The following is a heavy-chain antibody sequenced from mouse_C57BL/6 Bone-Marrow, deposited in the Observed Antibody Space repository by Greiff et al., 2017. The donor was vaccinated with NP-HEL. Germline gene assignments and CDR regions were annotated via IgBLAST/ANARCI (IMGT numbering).Heavy chain of an antibody. V-gene: IGHV1-64*01. CDR2: IHPNSGST. J-gene: IGHJ2*01. CDR1: GYTFTCYW. Sequence: VQLQQPGAELVKPGASVKLSCKASGYTFTCYWMHWVKQRPGQGLEWIGMIHPNSGSTNYNEKFKSKATLTVDKSSSTAYMQLSSLTSEDSAVYYCAKGITTVVADFDYWGQGTTLTVSS. CDR3: AKGITTVVADFDY. D-gene: IGHD1-1*01.